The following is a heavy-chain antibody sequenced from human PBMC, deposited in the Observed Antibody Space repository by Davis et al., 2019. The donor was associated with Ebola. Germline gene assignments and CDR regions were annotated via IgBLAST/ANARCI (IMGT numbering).Heavy chain of an antibody. CDR1: GFTFSSYS. J-gene: IGHJ4*02. CDR3: AKKDSLDY. CDR2: ISSSSSTI. V-gene: IGHV3-48*01. Sequence: GESLKISCAASGFTFSSYSMNWVRQAPGKGLEWVSYISSSSSTIYYADSVKGRFTISRDNAKNSLYLQMNSLRAEDTAVYYCAKKDSLDYWGQGTLVTVSS.